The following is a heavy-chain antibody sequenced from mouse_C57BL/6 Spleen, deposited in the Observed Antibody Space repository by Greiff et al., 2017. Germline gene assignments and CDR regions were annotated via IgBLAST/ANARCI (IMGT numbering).Heavy chain of an antibody. J-gene: IGHJ2*01. CDR3: ARRGYGSIDY. V-gene: IGHV1-54*01. Sequence: QVQLQQSGAELVRPGTSVKVSCKASGYAFTNYLIEWVKQRPGQGLEWIGVINPGSGGTNYNEKFKGKATLTADKSSSTAYMQLSSLTSEDSAVYFCARRGYGSIDYWGQGTTLTVAS. D-gene: IGHD1-1*01. CDR2: INPGSGGT. CDR1: GYAFTNYL.